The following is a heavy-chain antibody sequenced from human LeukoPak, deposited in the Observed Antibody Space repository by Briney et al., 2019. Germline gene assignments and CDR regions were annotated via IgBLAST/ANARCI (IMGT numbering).Heavy chain of an antibody. Sequence: SETLSLTCTVSAGSTRSHYWSWIRQPARKCREWRGFIYYSGTTRNKPSLQSRVTISADTSKNQFSLKLTSLTAADTAVYYCARLLDNDSSGDPDTFDMWGQGTMVTVSS. CDR2: IYYSGTT. V-gene: IGHV4-59*11. J-gene: IGHJ3*02. CDR1: AGSTRSHY. CDR3: ARLLDNDSSGDPDTFDM. D-gene: IGHD3-22*01.